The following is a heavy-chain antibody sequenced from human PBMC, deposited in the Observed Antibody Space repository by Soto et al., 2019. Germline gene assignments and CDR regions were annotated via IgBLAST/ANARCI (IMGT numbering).Heavy chain of an antibody. CDR2: ISWDGGST. V-gene: IGHV3-43*01. CDR1: GFTFDDYT. J-gene: IGHJ6*02. D-gene: IGHD6-19*01. CDR3: ASGIAVAGTYYYYGMDV. Sequence: GGSLRLSCAASGFTFDDYTMHWVRQAPGKGLEWVSLISWDGGSTYYADSVKGRFTISRDNSKNSLYLQMNSLRTEDTALYYCASGIAVAGTYYYYGMDVWGQGTTVTVSS.